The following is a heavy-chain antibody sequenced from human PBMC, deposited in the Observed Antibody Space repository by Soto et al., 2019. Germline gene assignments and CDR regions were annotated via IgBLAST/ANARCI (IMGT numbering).Heavy chain of an antibody. Sequence: QVQLVQSGAEVKKPGASVRVSCKTSGYGFSNYAMHWVRQAPGQRLEWMGWIYADNGDTRYSQKFQDRGTITRDTSASTVYMDLRSLRSEDTAVYYCARRVGAYCGGDCLLPFDYWGQGTLVTVSS. V-gene: IGHV1-3*01. CDR2: IYADNGDT. CDR1: GYGFSNYA. D-gene: IGHD2-21*02. J-gene: IGHJ4*02. CDR3: ARRVGAYCGGDCLLPFDY.